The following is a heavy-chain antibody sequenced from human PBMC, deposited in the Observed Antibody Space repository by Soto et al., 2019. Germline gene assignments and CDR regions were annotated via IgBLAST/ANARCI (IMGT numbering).Heavy chain of an antibody. J-gene: IGHJ5*02. V-gene: IGHV3-30-3*01. CDR2: ISYDGSNK. CDR3: AKAPLITMNPSDAWFDP. D-gene: IGHD3-22*01. Sequence: GGSLRLSCAASGFTFSNYAMHWVRQAPGKGLEWVAVISYDGSNKFYADSVKGRFTISRDNSKNTLYLQMNSLRAEDTAVYYCAKAPLITMNPSDAWFDPRGQRTLVTVSS. CDR1: GFTFSNYA.